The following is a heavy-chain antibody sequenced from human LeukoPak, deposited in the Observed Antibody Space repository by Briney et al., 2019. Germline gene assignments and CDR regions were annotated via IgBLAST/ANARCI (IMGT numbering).Heavy chain of an antibody. J-gene: IGHJ4*02. CDR2: ISSSSYI. Sequence: GGSLRLSCAASGFTFSSYSMNWVRQAPGKGLEWVSSISSSSYIYYADSVKGRFTISRDNAKNSLYLQMNSLRAEDTAVYYCARCSSSWSYYFAYWGQGTLVTVSS. CDR3: ARCSSSWSYYFAY. CDR1: GFTFSSYS. V-gene: IGHV3-21*01. D-gene: IGHD6-13*01.